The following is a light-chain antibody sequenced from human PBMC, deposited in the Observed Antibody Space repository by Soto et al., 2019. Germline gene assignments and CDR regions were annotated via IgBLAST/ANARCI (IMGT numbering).Light chain of an antibody. CDR3: NSYTSSNTVL. V-gene: IGLV2-14*01. CDR2: EVS. J-gene: IGLJ2*01. CDR1: SSDVGGYNY. Sequence: QSALTQPASVCGSPGQSITISCTGTSSDVGGYNYVSWYQQHPGKAPKLMLYEVSNRPSGVSNRFSGSKSGNTASLTISGLQAEDEANYYFNSYTSSNTVLFGGGTKLTVL.